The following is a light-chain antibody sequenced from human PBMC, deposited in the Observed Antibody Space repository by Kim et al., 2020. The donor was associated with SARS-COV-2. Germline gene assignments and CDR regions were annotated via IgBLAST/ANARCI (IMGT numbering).Light chain of an antibody. J-gene: IGKJ4*01. V-gene: IGKV3-20*01. Sequence: PGERATLSCTASQSVSSRSLVWYQPNPGQAPRLLIYGASSRATGIPDRFSGRGSGTAFTLTTSRLEPEDFAVYYCQQCSASRVPFGGGSKVE. CDR3: QQCSASRVP. CDR1: QSVSSRS. CDR2: GAS.